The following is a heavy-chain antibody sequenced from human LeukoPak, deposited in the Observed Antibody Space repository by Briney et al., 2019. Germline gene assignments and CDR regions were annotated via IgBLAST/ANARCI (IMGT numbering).Heavy chain of an antibody. CDR3: ARSYDSSGYYFDY. V-gene: IGHV1-69*05. CDR2: IIPIFGTA. CDR1: GGTFSSYA. D-gene: IGHD3-22*01. J-gene: IGHJ4*02. Sequence: ASVKVSCEASGGTFSSYAISWVRQAPGQGLEWMGRIIPIFGTANYAQKFQGRVTITTDESTSTAYMELSSLRSEDTAVYYCARSYDSSGYYFDYWGQGTLVTVSS.